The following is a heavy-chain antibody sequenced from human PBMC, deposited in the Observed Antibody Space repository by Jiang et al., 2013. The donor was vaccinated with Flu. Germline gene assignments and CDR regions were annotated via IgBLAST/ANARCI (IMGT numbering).Heavy chain of an antibody. CDR3: ARETYYDILTGQNWFDP. V-gene: IGHV1-46*01. J-gene: IGHJ5*02. CDR2: INPSGGST. D-gene: IGHD3-9*01. Sequence: GQGLEWMGIINPSGGSTSYAQKFQGRVTMTRDTSTSTVYMELSSLRSEDTAVYYCARETYYDILTGQNWFDPWGQGTLVTVSS.